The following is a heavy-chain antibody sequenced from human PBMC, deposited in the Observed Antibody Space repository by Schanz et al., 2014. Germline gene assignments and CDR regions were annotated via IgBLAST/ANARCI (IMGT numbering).Heavy chain of an antibody. CDR2: ISSSGSYT. V-gene: IGHV3-11*05. J-gene: IGHJ4*02. D-gene: IGHD6-13*01. CDR1: GFTFSDYY. CDR3: ARLDSSSWYPRY. Sequence: GQLVESGGGLVQPGGSLRLSCVVSGFTFSDYYMSWIRQAPGKGLEWVSYISSSGSYTNYADSVKGRFTTSRDNGKKSMYLQMNSLRAEDTAVYYCARLDSSSWYPRYWGQGTLVTVSS.